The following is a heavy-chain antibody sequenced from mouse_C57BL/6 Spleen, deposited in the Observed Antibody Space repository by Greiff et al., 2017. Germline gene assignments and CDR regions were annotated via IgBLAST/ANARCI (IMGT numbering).Heavy chain of an antibody. J-gene: IGHJ4*01. Sequence: EVKLMESGGGLVKPGGSLKLSCAASGFTFSSYAMSWVRQTPEKRLEWVATISDGGSYTYYPDNVKGRFTISRDNAKNNLYLQMIHLKSEDTAMYYCARDKTTVVDYYAMDYWGQGTSVTVSS. CDR2: ISDGGSYT. CDR1: GFTFSSYA. V-gene: IGHV5-4*01. CDR3: ARDKTTVVDYYAMDY. D-gene: IGHD1-1*01.